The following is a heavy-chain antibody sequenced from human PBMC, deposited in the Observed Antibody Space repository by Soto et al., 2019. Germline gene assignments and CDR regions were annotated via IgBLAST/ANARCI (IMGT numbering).Heavy chain of an antibody. CDR2: IYYSGST. D-gene: IGHD5-12*01. V-gene: IGHV4-59*12. CDR3: AREMYSGYDLALRTYYYYYMDV. J-gene: IGHJ6*03. CDR1: GGSISSYY. Sequence: PSETLSLTCTVSGGSISSYYWSWIRQPPGKGLEWIGYIYYSGSTNYNPSLKSRVTISVDTSKNQFSLKLSSVTAADTAVYYCAREMYSGYDLALRTYYYYYMDVWGKGTTVTVS.